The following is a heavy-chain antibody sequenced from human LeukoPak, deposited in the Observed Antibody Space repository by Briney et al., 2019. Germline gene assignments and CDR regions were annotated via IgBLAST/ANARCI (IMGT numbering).Heavy chain of an antibody. CDR3: ARNYYDSSGYESYYYYGMDV. V-gene: IGHV4-39*01. CDR1: GGSISGSSYY. Sequence: SETLSLTCTVSGGSISGSSYYWGWIRQPPGKGLEWIGSIYYSGSTYYNPSLKSRVTISVDTSKNQFSLKLSSVTAADTAVYYCARNYYDSSGYESYYYYGMDVWGQGTTVTVSS. D-gene: IGHD3-22*01. J-gene: IGHJ6*02. CDR2: IYYSGST.